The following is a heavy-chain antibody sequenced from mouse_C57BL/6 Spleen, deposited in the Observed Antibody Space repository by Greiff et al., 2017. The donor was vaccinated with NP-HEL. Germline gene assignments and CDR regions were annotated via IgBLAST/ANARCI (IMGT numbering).Heavy chain of an antibody. Sequence: EVKLMESGGGLVKPGGSLKLSCAASGFTFSDYGMHWVRQAPEKGLEWVAYISSGSSTIYYADTVKGRFTISRDNAKNTLFLQMTSLRSEDTAMYYCASESYYFDYWGQGTTLTVSS. CDR1: GFTFSDYG. CDR3: ASESYYFDY. J-gene: IGHJ2*01. V-gene: IGHV5-17*01. CDR2: ISSGSSTI.